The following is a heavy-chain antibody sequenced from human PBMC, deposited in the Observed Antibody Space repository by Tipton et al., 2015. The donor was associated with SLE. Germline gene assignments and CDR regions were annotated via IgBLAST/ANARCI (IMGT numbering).Heavy chain of an antibody. CDR2: IYYSGST. J-gene: IGHJ3*02. V-gene: IGHV4-59*01. Sequence: TLSLTCTVSGGSISSYYWSWIRQPPGKGLEWLGYIYYSGSTNYNPSLKSRVTISVDTSKNQFSLKLSSVTAADTAVYYCARFGGGSYPDAFDIWGQGTMVTVSS. CDR3: ARFGGGSYPDAFDI. CDR1: GGSISSYY. D-gene: IGHD1-26*01.